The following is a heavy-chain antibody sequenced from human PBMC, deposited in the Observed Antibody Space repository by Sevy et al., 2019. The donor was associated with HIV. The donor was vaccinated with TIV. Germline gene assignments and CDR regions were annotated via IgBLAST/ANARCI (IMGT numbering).Heavy chain of an antibody. Sequence: ASVKVSCKASGYSFTSYGISWVRQAPGQGLEWMGWISGYNGKTNYEQKLQGRVTMTTDTSTSTAYMELRSLISDDTAVYYCARDNWNYGDSYGMDVWVQGTTVTVSS. V-gene: IGHV1-18*01. CDR1: GYSFTSYG. D-gene: IGHD1-7*01. CDR2: ISGYNGKT. CDR3: ARDNWNYGDSYGMDV. J-gene: IGHJ6*02.